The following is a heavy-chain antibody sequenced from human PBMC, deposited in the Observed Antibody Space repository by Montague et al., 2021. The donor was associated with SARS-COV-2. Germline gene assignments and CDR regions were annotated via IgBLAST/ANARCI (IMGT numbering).Heavy chain of an antibody. J-gene: IGHJ6*02. D-gene: IGHD3-9*01. CDR3: ARHDDILTTYYYYYGMDV. V-gene: IGHV4-39*01. CDR1: GGSISSSSYY. CDR2: IYYSGST. Sequence: SETLSPTCTVAGGSISSSSYYWGWIRQPPGKGLEWIGSIYYSGSTYYNPSLKSRVTISVDTSKNQFSLKLSSVTAADTAVYYCARHDDILTTYYYYYGMDVWGQGTTVTDTS.